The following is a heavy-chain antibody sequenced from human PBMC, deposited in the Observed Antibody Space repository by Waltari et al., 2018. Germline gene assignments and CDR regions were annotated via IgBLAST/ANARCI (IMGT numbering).Heavy chain of an antibody. CDR2: INHSGST. J-gene: IGHJ5*02. CDR1: GGSFSGYY. V-gene: IGHV4-34*01. Sequence: QVQLQQWGAGLLKPSETLSLTCAVYGGSFSGYYWSWIRKPPGKGLEWIGEINHSGSTNYNPSLKSRVTISVDTSKNQFSLKLSSVTAADTAVYYCARGFSSSWYGNWFDPWGQGTLVTVSS. CDR3: ARGFSSSWYGNWFDP. D-gene: IGHD6-13*01.